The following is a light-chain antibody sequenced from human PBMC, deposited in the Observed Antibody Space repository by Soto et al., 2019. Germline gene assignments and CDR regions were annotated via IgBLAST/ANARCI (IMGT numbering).Light chain of an antibody. CDR1: QSVLTGSNSXXC. CDR2: RAS. CDR3: HQYYSPPYT. Sequence: XXXXXQXPXSLAVSLGERATINCKSSQSVLTGSNSXXCLAWYQQKPGQPPKLLIYRASTRESGVPDRFSASGSGTDFTLTISSLQAEDVAVYYCHQYYSPPYTFGQGTKLEMK. J-gene: IGKJ2*01. V-gene: IGKV4-1*01.